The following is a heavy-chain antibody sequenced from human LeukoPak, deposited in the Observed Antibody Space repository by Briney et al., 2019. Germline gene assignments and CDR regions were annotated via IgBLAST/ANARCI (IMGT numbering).Heavy chain of an antibody. J-gene: IGHJ5*02. CDR2: INHSGST. CDR1: GGSFSGYY. CDR3: ARGPIGTMVLGWFDP. V-gene: IGHV4-34*01. Sequence: NPSETLSLTCAVYGGSFSGYYWSWIRQPPGKGLEWIGEINHSGSTNYNPSLKSRVTISVDTSKNQFSLKLSSVTAADTAVYYCARGPIGTMVLGWFDPWGQGTLVTVSS. D-gene: IGHD3-10*01.